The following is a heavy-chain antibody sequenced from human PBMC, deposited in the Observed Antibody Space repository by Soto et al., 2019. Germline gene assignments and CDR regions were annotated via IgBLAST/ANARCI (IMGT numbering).Heavy chain of an antibody. CDR2: IYYSGST. Sequence: SETLSLTCTVSGGSISSGDYYWSWIRQPPGKGLEWIGYIYYSGSTYYNPSLKSRVTISVDTSKNQFSLKLSSVTAADTAVYYCARAVRGSYYDYWGQGTLVTVSS. V-gene: IGHV4-30-4*01. J-gene: IGHJ4*02. D-gene: IGHD1-26*01. CDR3: ARAVRGSYYDY. CDR1: GGSISSGDYY.